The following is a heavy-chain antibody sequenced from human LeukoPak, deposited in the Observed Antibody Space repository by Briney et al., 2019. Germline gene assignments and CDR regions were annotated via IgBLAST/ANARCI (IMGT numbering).Heavy chain of an antibody. CDR1: GGSISSGDYY. Sequence: SQTLSLTCTVSGGSISSGDYYWSWIRRPPGKGLEWIGYIYYSGSTYYNPSLKSRVTTSVDTSKNQFSLKLSSVTAADTAVYYCARVVVPAARVVAFDIWGQGTMVTVSS. D-gene: IGHD2-2*01. V-gene: IGHV4-30-4*01. CDR2: IYYSGST. CDR3: ARVVVPAARVVAFDI. J-gene: IGHJ3*02.